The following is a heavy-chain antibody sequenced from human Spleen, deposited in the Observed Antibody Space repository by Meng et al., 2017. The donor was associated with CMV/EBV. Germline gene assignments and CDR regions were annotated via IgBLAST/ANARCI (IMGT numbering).Heavy chain of an antibody. CDR2: INSFDSTI. Sequence: GESLKISCAASGFIFSNYEMNWVRQAPGKGLEWVSYINSFDSTIYYADSVQGRFTISRDNAKDSLYLQMNSLRVEDTAVYYCARAQVYYFDSWGQGTLVTVSS. D-gene: IGHD2-8*01. CDR3: ARAQVYYFDS. J-gene: IGHJ4*02. CDR1: GFIFSNYE. V-gene: IGHV3-48*03.